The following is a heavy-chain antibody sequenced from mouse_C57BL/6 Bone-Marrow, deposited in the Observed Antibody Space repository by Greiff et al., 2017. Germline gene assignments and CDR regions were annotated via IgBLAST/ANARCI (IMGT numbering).Heavy chain of an antibody. Sequence: VRLQQSGAELVKPGASVKMSCKASGYTFTSYWITWVKQRPGQGLEWIGDIYPGSGSTNYNEKFKSKATLTVDTSSSTAYMQLSSLTSEDSAVXYCAMTAYYGSSDWYFDVWGTGTTVTVSA. V-gene: IGHV1-55*01. CDR2: IYPGSGST. CDR1: GYTFTSYW. D-gene: IGHD1-1*01. CDR3: AMTAYYGSSDWYFDV. J-gene: IGHJ1*03.